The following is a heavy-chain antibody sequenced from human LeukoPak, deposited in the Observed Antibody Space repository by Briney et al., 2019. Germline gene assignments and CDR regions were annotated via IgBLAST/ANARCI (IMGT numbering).Heavy chain of an antibody. D-gene: IGHD1-26*01. V-gene: IGHV3-7*04. CDR2: IKEDASDI. CDR3: ARLMGATTIYDI. CDR1: GFTFSNHY. J-gene: IGHJ3*02. Sequence: GGSLRLSCVASGFTFSNHYMSWVRQAPGREPEWVATIKEDASDIYYVDSVKGRFTISRDNAKSSLFLQMNSLRVEDTAVFYCARLMGATTIYDIWGQGTKVTVSS.